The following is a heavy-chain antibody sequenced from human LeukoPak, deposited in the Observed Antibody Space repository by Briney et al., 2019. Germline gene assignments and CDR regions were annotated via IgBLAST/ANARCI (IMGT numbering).Heavy chain of an antibody. D-gene: IGHD2-15*01. Sequence: PSETLSLTCTVSGGSISSYYWSWIRQPPGKGLEWIGYIYYSGSTNYNPSLKSRVTISVDTSKNQFSLKLSSVTAADTAVYYCARAPLLARAFDIWGQGTMVTVSS. CDR2: IYYSGST. CDR1: GGSISSYY. J-gene: IGHJ3*02. CDR3: ARAPLLARAFDI. V-gene: IGHV4-59*08.